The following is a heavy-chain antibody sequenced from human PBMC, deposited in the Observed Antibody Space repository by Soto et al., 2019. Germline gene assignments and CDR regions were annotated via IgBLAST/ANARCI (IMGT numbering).Heavy chain of an antibody. Sequence: SETLSLTCTVSGGSISSYYWSWIRQPPGKGLEWIGYIYYSGSTNYNPSLKSRVTISVDTSKNQFSLKLSSVTAADTAVYYCARDLGREDDFWNGYYTGWFDPWGQGTLVTVSS. CDR3: ARDLGREDDFWNGYYTGWFDP. CDR1: GGSISSYY. D-gene: IGHD3-3*01. V-gene: IGHV4-59*01. J-gene: IGHJ5*02. CDR2: IYYSGST.